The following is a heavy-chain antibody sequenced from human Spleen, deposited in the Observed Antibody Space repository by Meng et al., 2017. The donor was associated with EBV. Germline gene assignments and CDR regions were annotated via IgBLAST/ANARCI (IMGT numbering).Heavy chain of an antibody. D-gene: IGHD2/OR15-2a*01. CDR2: INHSGIT. J-gene: IGHJ4*02. Sequence: QWQLQQWGAGLLKPSETLSLTCAVYGGSFSDYYWTWIRQPPGMGLEWIGEINHSGITSYNPSLRSRVTISVDTSKNQFSLKLTSVTAADTAVYYCASNIKVPRYWGQGTLVTVSS. V-gene: IGHV4-34*01. CDR1: GGSFSDYY. CDR3: ASNIKVPRY.